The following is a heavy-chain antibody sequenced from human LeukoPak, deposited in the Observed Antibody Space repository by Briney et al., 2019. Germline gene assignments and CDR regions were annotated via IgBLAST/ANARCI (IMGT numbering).Heavy chain of an antibody. CDR3: AKRGGSNVYAFDR. CDR2: IDGSGGST. CDR1: GFTFSGYG. V-gene: IGHV3-23*01. J-gene: IGHJ3*02. Sequence: GGSLRLSCAASGFTFSGYGMSWVRQAPWKGLQWVSGIDGSGGSTYYGDSVKGRFTISRDNSENTLYLQLNSLRAEDTAVYFCAKRGGSNVYAFDRWGQGTMVTVSS. D-gene: IGHD1-26*01.